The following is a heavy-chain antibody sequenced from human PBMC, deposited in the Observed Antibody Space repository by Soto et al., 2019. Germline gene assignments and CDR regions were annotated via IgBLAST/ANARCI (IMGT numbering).Heavy chain of an antibody. V-gene: IGHV1-69*06. CDR1: GRIFSSFP. D-gene: IGHD5-18*01. CDR2: VISASGSV. CDR3: AKVGSRDGYSYVLDQ. Sequence: QVQVVQSGAEVKKPGSSMKISCKASGRIFSSFPTSWVRQVPGQGLEWKGGVISASGSVTYAPQFQGRVTITAVTSAGIGDLELTSMTSEDTAVYYCAKVGSRDGYSYVLDQWGPGTMVTVSS. J-gene: IGHJ1*01.